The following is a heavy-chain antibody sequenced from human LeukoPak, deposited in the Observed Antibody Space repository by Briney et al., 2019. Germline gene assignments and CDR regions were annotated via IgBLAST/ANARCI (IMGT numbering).Heavy chain of an antibody. V-gene: IGHV3-9*01. D-gene: IGHD6-19*01. Sequence: GGSLRLSCAGSGFTFDDYAIHWVRQAPGKGLEWLSIISYNGGFIDYADSVKGRFTISRDNAKNSLYLQLDSLRAEDTAIYYCAKVRGKYSSHFFFDYWGQGTLVTVSS. CDR1: GFTFDDYA. J-gene: IGHJ4*02. CDR3: AKVRGKYSSHFFFDY. CDR2: ISYNGGFI.